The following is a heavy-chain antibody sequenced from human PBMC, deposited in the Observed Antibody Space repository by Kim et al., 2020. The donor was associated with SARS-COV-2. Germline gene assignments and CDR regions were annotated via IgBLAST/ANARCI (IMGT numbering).Heavy chain of an antibody. D-gene: IGHD1-20*01. CDR3: ARVLLRPGIRGGAFDY. Sequence: KFQGRVTMTRDTSISTAYMELSRLRSDDTAMYYCARVLLRPGIRGGAFDYWGQGTLVTVSS. J-gene: IGHJ4*02. V-gene: IGHV1-2*02.